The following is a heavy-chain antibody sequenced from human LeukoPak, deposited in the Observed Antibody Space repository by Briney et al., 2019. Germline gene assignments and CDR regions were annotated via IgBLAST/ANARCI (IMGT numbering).Heavy chain of an antibody. CDR1: GGSFSGYY. D-gene: IGHD3-22*01. CDR3: AIDYYDSSGYYSPFDY. V-gene: IGHV4-34*01. J-gene: IGHJ4*02. Sequence: PSETLSLTCAVYGGSFSGYYWSWIRQPPGKGLEWIGEINHSGSTNYNPSLESRVTISVDTSKNQFSLKLSSVTAADTAVYYCAIDYYDSSGYYSPFDYWGQGTLVTVSS. CDR2: INHSGST.